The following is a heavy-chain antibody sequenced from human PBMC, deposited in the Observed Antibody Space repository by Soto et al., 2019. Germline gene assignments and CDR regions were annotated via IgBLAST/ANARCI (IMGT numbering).Heavy chain of an antibody. CDR2: SYYSGSP. D-gene: IGHD5-12*01. CDR1: GGSISSGDYY. J-gene: IGHJ4*02. Sequence: QVQLQESGPGLVKPSQTLSLTCTVSGGSISSGDYYWSWIRQPPGKGLEWIGYSYYSGSPYYNPSLTSRVTISVDPSKPQFSLKLSAVTAADTSVYYCGRDRWRANVDKVATIDYWGQGTLVTVSS. CDR3: GRDRWRANVDKVATIDY. V-gene: IGHV4-30-4*01.